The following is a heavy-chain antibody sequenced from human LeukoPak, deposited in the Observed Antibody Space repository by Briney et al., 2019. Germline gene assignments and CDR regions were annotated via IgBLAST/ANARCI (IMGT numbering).Heavy chain of an antibody. CDR1: GLTFSNAW. CDR3: ITDPGEWEPI. D-gene: IGHD1-26*01. Sequence: GGSLRLTCAASGLTFSNAWMSWVRQAPGKGLEWVGRIKSKTDGGTTDYGAPVKGRFIISRDDSKNTLYLQMNGLKIEDTAVYYCITDPGEWEPIWGQGTMVTVSS. V-gene: IGHV3-15*01. CDR2: IKSKTDGGTT. J-gene: IGHJ3*02.